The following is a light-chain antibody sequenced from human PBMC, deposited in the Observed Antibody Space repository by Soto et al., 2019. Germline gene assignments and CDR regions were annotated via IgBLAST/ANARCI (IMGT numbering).Light chain of an antibody. CDR1: SSDVGGYNY. J-gene: IGLJ2*01. CDR2: EVT. V-gene: IGLV2-8*01. Sequence: QSVLTQPPSASGSLGQSVTISCTGTSSDVGGYNYVSWHQQHTGKAPKLMIYEVTKRPSGVPDPFSGSKSGNTASLSVSGLQGGDEDDDYCISFAGGGNLVLFGGGTKLTVL. CDR3: ISFAGGGNLVL.